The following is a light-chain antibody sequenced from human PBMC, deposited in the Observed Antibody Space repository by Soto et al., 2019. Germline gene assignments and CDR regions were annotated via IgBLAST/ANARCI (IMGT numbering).Light chain of an antibody. CDR1: SSDVGAYEH. J-gene: IGLJ1*01. CDR3: SSYSTTNILV. V-gene: IGLV2-14*03. CDR2: DVN. Sequence: QSALTQPASVSGSPGQSVTIYCTGASSDVGAYEHVSWHQQHPGRAPKLILYDVNNRPSGVSNHFSGSKSGNTASLVISGLQANDEADYYCSSYSTTNILVFGSGTKLTVL.